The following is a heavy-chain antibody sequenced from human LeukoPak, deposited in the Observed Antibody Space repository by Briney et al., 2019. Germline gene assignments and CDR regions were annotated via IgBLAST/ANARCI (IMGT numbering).Heavy chain of an antibody. CDR1: GFTFSSTW. V-gene: IGHV3-74*03. CDR2: ITSDGSST. Sequence: PGGSLRLSCAASGFTFSSTWLHWVRQPPGQGLVWVARITSDGSSTAYAESVKGRFTISKDNAKNSLYLQMNSLRTEDTAVYYCTRRFDYWGQGTLVTVSS. J-gene: IGHJ4*02. CDR3: TRRFDY.